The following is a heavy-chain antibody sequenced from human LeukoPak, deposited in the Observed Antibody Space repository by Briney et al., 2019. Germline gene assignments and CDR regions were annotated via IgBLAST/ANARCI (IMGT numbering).Heavy chain of an antibody. D-gene: IGHD6-13*01. CDR2: ISGSGGGT. Sequence: GGSLRLSCAASGFTFSSYAMSWVRQAPGKGLEWVSAISGSGGGTYYADSVKGRFTISRDNSKNTLYLQMNSLRAEDTAVYYCAHVAGWAAAGTYYFDYWGQGTLVTVSS. J-gene: IGHJ4*02. CDR1: GFTFSSYA. CDR3: AHVAGWAAAGTYYFDY. V-gene: IGHV3-23*01.